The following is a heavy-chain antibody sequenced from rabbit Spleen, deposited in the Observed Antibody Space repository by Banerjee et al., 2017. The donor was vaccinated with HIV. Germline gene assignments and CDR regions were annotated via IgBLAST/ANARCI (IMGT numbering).Heavy chain of an antibody. J-gene: IGHJ4*01. D-gene: IGHD1-1*01. V-gene: IGHV1S45*01. CDR1: GFTISSSDY. CDR2: IYSGSTGTI. Sequence: QEQLEESGGGLVQPEGSLTLTCTASGFTISSSDYMNWVRQAPGKGLEWIGTIYSGSTGTIDYASWAKGRFTISKTSSTTVTLQMTSLPAADTATYFCARDRPGSDNFDLWGQGTLVTVS. CDR3: ARDRPGSDNFDL.